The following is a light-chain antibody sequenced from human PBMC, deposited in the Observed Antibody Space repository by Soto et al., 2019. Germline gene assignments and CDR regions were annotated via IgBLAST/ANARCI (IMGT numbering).Light chain of an antibody. Sequence: QSVLTQPPSASGSPGQSVTISCTGTSSDVGGYNYVSWYQQHPGKAPKLMIYEVSKRPSGVPDRFSGSKAGNTASLTVSWRQAEDEADYFCSSYAGSNTVVFGGGTKLA. V-gene: IGLV2-8*01. CDR3: SSYAGSNTVV. CDR1: SSDVGGYNY. CDR2: EVS. J-gene: IGLJ2*01.